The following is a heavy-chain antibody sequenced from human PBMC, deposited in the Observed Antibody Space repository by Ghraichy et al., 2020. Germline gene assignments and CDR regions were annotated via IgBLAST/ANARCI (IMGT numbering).Heavy chain of an antibody. J-gene: IGHJ6*02. D-gene: IGHD2-2*01. Sequence: GGSLRLSCAASGFTFSDYYMSWIRQAPGKGLEWVSYISSSSSYTNYADSVKGRFSISRDNAKNSLYLQMNSLRAEDTAVYYCARDWAQAAIKYGMDVWGQGTTVTVSS. CDR1: GFTFSDYY. CDR3: ARDWAQAAIKYGMDV. V-gene: IGHV3-11*06. CDR2: ISSSSSYT.